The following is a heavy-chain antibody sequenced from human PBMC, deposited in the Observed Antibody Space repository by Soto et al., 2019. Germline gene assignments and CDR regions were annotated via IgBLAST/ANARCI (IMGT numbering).Heavy chain of an antibody. CDR3: SRDSSPPYSSSWYFQH. V-gene: IGHV1-18*01. J-gene: IGHJ1*01. D-gene: IGHD6-13*01. CDR1: GYTFTSYG. Sequence: ASVKVSRKASGYTFTSYGISWVRQAPGQGLEWMGWISTYNGNTNYAQKLQGRVTMTTDTSTSTDYMELRSLRYDDTAVDFCSRDSSPPYSSSWYFQHWGQGTLVTVSS. CDR2: ISTYNGNT.